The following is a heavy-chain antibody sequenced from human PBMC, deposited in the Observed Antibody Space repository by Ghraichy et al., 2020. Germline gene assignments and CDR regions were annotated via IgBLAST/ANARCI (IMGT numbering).Heavy chain of an antibody. D-gene: IGHD5-18*01. V-gene: IGHV4-39*01. CDR2: IYYTGPT. Sequence: SETLSLTCAVSVGSVTSNFFYWGWIRQPPGKGLEWIGTIYYTGPTFYNPSLKSRVAISIDTSKNQFSLRLTSVNATDTAVYYCARRGYGYNWFDPWGQGTLVTVSS. CDR1: VGSVTSNFFY. CDR3: ARRGYGYNWFDP. J-gene: IGHJ5*02.